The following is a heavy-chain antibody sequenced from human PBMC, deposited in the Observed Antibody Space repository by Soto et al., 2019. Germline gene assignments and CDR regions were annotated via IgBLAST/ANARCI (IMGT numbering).Heavy chain of an antibody. CDR1: GYTFTSCG. CDR2: ISAYNGNT. D-gene: IGHD3-22*01. Sequence: ASVEVSCKXSGYTFTSCGISWVRQAPGQGLEWMGWISAYNGNTNYAQKLQGRVTMTTDTSTSTAYMELRSLRSDDTAVYYCARVAGYYYDLDYWGQGTLVTVSS. CDR3: ARVAGYYYDLDY. J-gene: IGHJ4*02. V-gene: IGHV1-18*04.